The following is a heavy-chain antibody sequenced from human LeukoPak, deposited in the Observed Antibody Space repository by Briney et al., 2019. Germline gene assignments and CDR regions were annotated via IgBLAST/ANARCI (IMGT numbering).Heavy chain of an antibody. V-gene: IGHV4-39*07. CDR1: GGSISSSSYY. CDR2: IYYSGST. CDR3: AREEDSSSSAGIDY. J-gene: IGHJ4*02. D-gene: IGHD6-6*01. Sequence: SETLSLTCTVSGGSISSSSYYWGWICQPPGKGLEWIGSIYYSGSTYYNPSLKSRVTISVDTSKNQFSLKLSSVTAADTAVYYCAREEDSSSSAGIDYWGQGTLVTVSS.